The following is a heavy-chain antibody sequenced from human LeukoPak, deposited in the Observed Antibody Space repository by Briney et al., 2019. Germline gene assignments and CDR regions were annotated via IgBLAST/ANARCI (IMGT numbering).Heavy chain of an antibody. CDR1: GFTFSSYA. J-gene: IGHJ4*02. D-gene: IGHD3-16*01. CDR2: ISYDGSNK. CDR3: ARDPPSRGTRYFDY. V-gene: IGHV3-30*04. Sequence: GGSLRLSCAASGFTFSSYAMHWVRQAPGKGLEWVAVISYDGSNKYYADSVKGRFTISRDNSKNTLYLQMNSLRAEDTAVYYCARDPPSRGTRYFDYWGQGILVTVSS.